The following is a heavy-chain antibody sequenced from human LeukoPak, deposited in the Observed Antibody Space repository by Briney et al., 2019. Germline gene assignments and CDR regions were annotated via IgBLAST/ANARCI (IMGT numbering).Heavy chain of an antibody. CDR1: GFTFSNAW. D-gene: IGHD4-17*01. CDR3: TSHYDYGDFDAFDI. V-gene: IGHV3-15*01. CDR2: IRSKTDGGTT. Sequence: GGSLRLSCAASGFTFSNAWMSWVRQAPGRGLEWVGRIRSKTDGGTTDYAAPVKGGFTISRDDSKSIAYLQMNSLKTEDTAVYYCTSHYDYGDFDAFDIWGQGTMVTVSS. J-gene: IGHJ3*02.